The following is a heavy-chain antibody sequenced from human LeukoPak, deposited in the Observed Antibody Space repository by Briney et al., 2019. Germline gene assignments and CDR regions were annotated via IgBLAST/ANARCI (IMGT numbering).Heavy chain of an antibody. CDR2: ISYDGSNK. J-gene: IGHJ4*02. Sequence: GGSLRLSCAASGFTFSIYAMHWVRQAPGKGLEWVAVISYDGSNKYYADSVKGRFTISRDNSKNTLYLQMNSLRAEDTAVYYXXXXXXYYDSSGYYRYWGQGTLVTVSS. CDR1: GFTFSIYA. D-gene: IGHD3-22*01. CDR3: XXXXXYYDSSGYYRY. V-gene: IGHV3-30-3*01.